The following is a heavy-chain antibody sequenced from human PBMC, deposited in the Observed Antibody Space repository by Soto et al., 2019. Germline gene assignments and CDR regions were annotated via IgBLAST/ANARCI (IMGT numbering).Heavy chain of an antibody. V-gene: IGHV4-34*01. CDR2: INHSGST. Sequence: QVQLQQWGAGLLKPSETLSLTCAVYGGSFSGYYWSWIRQPPGKGLEWLGEINHSGSTNYNPSLKSRVTISVDTSKNQFSLKLSSVTAADTAVYYCARGGSSWRIYYYYYGMDVWGQGTTVTVSS. CDR1: GGSFSGYY. D-gene: IGHD6-13*01. J-gene: IGHJ6*02. CDR3: ARGGSSWRIYYYYYGMDV.